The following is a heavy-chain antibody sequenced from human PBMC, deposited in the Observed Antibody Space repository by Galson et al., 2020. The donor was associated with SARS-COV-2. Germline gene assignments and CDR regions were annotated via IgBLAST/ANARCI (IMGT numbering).Heavy chain of an antibody. D-gene: IGHD6-13*01. J-gene: IGHJ4*02. V-gene: IGHV4-59*01. CDR3: ARAAPGRYSSSCFDS. Sequence: SETLSLTCTVSSDSISGNYWNWIRQPPRKGLEWIGYIYYSGSTNYNPSLKSRVTISVDTSKNQCPLRLNSVTAADTAVYYCARAAPGRYSSSCFDSWGQGTLVTVSA. CDR2: IYYSGST. CDR1: SDSISGNY.